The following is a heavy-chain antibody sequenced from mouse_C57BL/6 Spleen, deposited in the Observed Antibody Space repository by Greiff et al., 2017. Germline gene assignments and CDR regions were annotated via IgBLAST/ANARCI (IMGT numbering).Heavy chain of an antibody. CDR2: IYPGSGST. J-gene: IGHJ4*01. V-gene: IGHV1-55*01. Sequence: VQLQQPGAELVKPGASVKMSCKASGYTFTSYWITWVKQRPGQGLEWIGDIYPGSGSTNYNEKFTSKATLTVDKSSSTAYMQLSSLTSEDSSVYYCARNDDGHYYAMDYWGQGTSVTVSS. CDR3: ARNDDGHYYAMDY. D-gene: IGHD2-12*01. CDR1: GYTFTSYW.